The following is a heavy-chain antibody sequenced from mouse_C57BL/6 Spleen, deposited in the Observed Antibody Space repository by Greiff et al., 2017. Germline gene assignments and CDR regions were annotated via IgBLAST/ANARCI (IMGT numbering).Heavy chain of an antibody. D-gene: IGHD1-1*01. CDR1: VYTFTSYW. CDR2: IDPSDSYT. V-gene: IGHV1-59*01. CDR3: AKSTPVEGFAY. Sequence: QVQLQQPGAELVRPGTSVTLSCKASVYTFTSYWMHWVKQRPGQGLEWIGVIDPSDSYTNYNQKFKGKATLTVDTSSSTAYMQLSSLTSEDSAVYYCAKSTPVEGFAYWGQGTLVTVSA. J-gene: IGHJ3*01.